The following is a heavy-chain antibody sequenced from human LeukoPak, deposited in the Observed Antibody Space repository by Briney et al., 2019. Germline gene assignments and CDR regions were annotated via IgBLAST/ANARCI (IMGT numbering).Heavy chain of an antibody. CDR2: IYYSGST. V-gene: IGHV4-39*01. CDR1: GGSISSSSYY. J-gene: IGHJ6*02. D-gene: IGHD2-2*01. CDR3: VRIYCTSTSCYGDSYYGMDV. Sequence: SETLSLTCTVSGGSISSSSYYWGWIRQPPGKGLEWIGSIYYSGSTYYNPSLKSRVTISVDTSKNQFSLKLSSVTAADSTVYYCVRIYCTSTSCYGDSYYGMDVWGQGTTVTVSS.